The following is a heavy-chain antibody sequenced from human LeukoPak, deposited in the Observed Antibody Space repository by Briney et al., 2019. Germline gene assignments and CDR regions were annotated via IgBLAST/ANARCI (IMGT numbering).Heavy chain of an antibody. CDR1: GGSISSYY. CDR3: ARESVGYCSGGSCPYYFDY. J-gene: IGHJ4*02. Sequence: SETLSLTCTASGGSISSYYWSWVRQPAGKGLEWIGRIYSSGDTNYNPSLKSRVSMSVDTSRNQFSLKLNSVTAADTAVYYCARESVGYCSGGSCPYYFDYWGQGTLVTVSS. CDR2: IYSSGDT. V-gene: IGHV4-4*07. D-gene: IGHD2-15*01.